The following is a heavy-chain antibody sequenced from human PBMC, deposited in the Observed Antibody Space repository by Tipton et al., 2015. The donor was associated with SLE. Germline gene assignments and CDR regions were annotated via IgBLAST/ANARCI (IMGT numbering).Heavy chain of an antibody. Sequence: SLRPSCAASGFTFSIYAMNWVRQAPGKGLEWVSAIGGSGGSTYHADSVKGRFTISRDNSRNTLYLQMNSLRAEDTAVYYCARELGLNVDRAGDDAFDIWGQGTMVTVSS. J-gene: IGHJ3*02. CDR1: GFTFSIYA. V-gene: IGHV3-23*01. CDR2: IGGSGGST. D-gene: IGHD5-18*01. CDR3: ARELGLNVDRAGDDAFDI.